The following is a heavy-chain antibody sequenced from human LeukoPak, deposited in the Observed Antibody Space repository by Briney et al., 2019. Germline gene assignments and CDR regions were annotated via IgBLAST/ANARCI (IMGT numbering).Heavy chain of an antibody. CDR2: ISGYGGST. D-gene: IGHD5-18*01. V-gene: IGHV3-23*01. J-gene: IGHJ4*02. Sequence: GGSLRLSCAASGFTFSSYAMSWVRQAPGKGLEWVSAISGYGGSTSYADSVKGRFTISRDNSKNTLYLQVNSLRAEDTAVYYCAVSGIYYFDYWGQGTLVTVSS. CDR1: GFTFSSYA. CDR3: AVSGIYYFDY.